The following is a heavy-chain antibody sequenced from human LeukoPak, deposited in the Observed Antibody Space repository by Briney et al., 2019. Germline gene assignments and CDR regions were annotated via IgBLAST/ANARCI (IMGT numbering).Heavy chain of an antibody. J-gene: IGHJ4*02. V-gene: IGHV4-39*01. Sequence: SETLSLTCTVSGGSSSNSSSYWGWIRQPPGKGLEWIGSISYSGSTYYNPSLKSRVTISVDTSKNQFSLKLSSVTAAGTAVYYCARHGYYYGSGSYYHPVDDWGQGTQVTVSS. CDR2: ISYSGST. D-gene: IGHD3-10*01. CDR3: ARHGYYYGSGSYYHPVDD. CDR1: GGSSSNSSSY.